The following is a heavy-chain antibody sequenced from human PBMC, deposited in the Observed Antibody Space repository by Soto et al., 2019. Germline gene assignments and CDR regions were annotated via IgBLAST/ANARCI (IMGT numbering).Heavy chain of an antibody. V-gene: IGHV6-1*01. CDR3: ARDSGYSSSWYVNYFDY. Sequence: PSQTLSLTCAISGDSVSSNSAAWNWIRQSPSRGLEWLGRTYYRSKWYNDYAVSVKSRITINPDTSKNQFSLQLNSVTPEDTAVYYCARDSGYSSSWYVNYFDYWGQGTLVTVSS. CDR2: TYYRSKWYN. CDR1: GDSVSSNSAA. D-gene: IGHD6-13*01. J-gene: IGHJ4*02.